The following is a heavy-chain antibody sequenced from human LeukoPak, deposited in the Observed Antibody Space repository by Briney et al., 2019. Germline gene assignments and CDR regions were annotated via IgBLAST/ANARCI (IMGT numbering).Heavy chain of an antibody. Sequence: GGSLRLSCAASGFTVSSNEMSWVRQAPGKGLEWVSAISGSGGSTYYADSVKGRFTISRDNSKNTLYLQMNSLRAEDTAVYYCAKASNWGEFYYFDYWGQGTLVTVSS. V-gene: IGHV3-23*01. D-gene: IGHD7-27*01. CDR2: ISGSGGST. CDR1: GFTVSSNE. J-gene: IGHJ4*02. CDR3: AKASNWGEFYYFDY.